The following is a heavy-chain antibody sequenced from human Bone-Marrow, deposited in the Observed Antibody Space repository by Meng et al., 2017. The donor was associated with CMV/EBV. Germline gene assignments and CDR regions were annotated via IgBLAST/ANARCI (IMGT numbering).Heavy chain of an antibody. D-gene: IGHD6-6*01. Sequence: GGSLRLSCKGSGYSFTSYWIGWVRQMPGKGLEWMGIIYPGDSDTRYSPSFQGQVTISADKSISTAYLQWSSLKASDTAMYYCARSIAARPGGMEFWGQGTTVTGSS. CDR2: IYPGDSDT. J-gene: IGHJ6*02. CDR3: ARSIAARPGGMEF. CDR1: GYSFTSYW. V-gene: IGHV5-51*01.